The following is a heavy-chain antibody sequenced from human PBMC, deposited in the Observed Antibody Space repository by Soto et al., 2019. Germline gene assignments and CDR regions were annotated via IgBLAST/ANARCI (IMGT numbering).Heavy chain of an antibody. V-gene: IGHV3-7*01. CDR3: ARDFNSYSNYGPYYYYYYYMDV. D-gene: IGHD4-4*01. J-gene: IGHJ6*03. CDR1: GFSFSSDA. CDR2: IKQDGSEK. Sequence: GGSLRLSCAASGFSFSSDAMSWVRQAPGKGLEWVANIKQDGSEKYYVDSVKGRFTISRDNAKNSLYLQMNSLRAEDTAVYYCARDFNSYSNYGPYYYYYYYMDVWGKGTTVTVSS.